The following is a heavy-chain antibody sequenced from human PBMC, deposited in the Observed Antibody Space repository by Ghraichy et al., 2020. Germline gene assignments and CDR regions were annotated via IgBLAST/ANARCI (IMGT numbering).Heavy chain of an antibody. J-gene: IGHJ1*01. V-gene: IGHV4-59*01. CDR1: GGSISNYY. Sequence: NLSLTCTVSGGSISNYYWTWIRQPPGKGLEWIGFVYYSGSTNYNPSLKGRVTISVDTSKNQFSLKLSSVTAADTAVYYCARAAYGAAEYFQHWGQGTLVTVSS. CDR2: VYYSGST. CDR3: ARAAYGAAEYFQH. D-gene: IGHD2-21*01.